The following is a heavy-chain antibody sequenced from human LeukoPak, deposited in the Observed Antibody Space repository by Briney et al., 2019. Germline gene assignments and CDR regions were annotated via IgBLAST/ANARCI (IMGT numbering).Heavy chain of an antibody. CDR1: GYTFTSYY. J-gene: IGHJ2*01. CDR3: ARDGGSGYANWYFDL. V-gene: IGHV1-46*01. D-gene: IGHD5-12*01. Sequence: ASVKVSCKASGYTFTSYYMHWVRQAPGQGLEWMGIINPSGGSTSCAQKFQGRVTMTRDTSTSTVYMELSSLRSEDTAVYYCARDGGSGYANWYFDLWGRGTLVTVSS. CDR2: INPSGGST.